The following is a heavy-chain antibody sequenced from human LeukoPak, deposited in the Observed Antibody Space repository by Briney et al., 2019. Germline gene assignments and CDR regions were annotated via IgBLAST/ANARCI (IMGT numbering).Heavy chain of an antibody. Sequence: GSSVKVSCKASGGTFSSYAISWVRQAPGQGLERMGGIIPTFGTANYAQKFQGRVTITADESTSTAYMELSSLRSEDTAVYYCAKGYYDYVWGSYYFDYWGQGTLVTVSS. CDR1: GGTFSSYA. D-gene: IGHD3-16*01. CDR2: IIPTFGTA. J-gene: IGHJ4*02. CDR3: AKGYYDYVWGSYYFDY. V-gene: IGHV1-69*01.